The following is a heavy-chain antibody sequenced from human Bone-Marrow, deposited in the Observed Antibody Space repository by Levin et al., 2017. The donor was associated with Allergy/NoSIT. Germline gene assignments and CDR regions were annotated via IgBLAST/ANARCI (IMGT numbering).Heavy chain of an antibody. CDR3: RTDFYFDNTGYYPVFDH. CDR2: IKSNPDGGAT. D-gene: IGHD3-22*01. V-gene: IGHV3-15*01. J-gene: IGHJ4*02. Sequence: PGESLKISCAASGITFRNAWMSWVRQAPGKGLEWVGRIKSNPDGGATDYATAVKGRFTISRDDSKSSLYLQMNTLKTEDTAVYYCRTDFYFDNTGYYPVFDHWGQGTVVSVSS. CDR1: GITFRNAW.